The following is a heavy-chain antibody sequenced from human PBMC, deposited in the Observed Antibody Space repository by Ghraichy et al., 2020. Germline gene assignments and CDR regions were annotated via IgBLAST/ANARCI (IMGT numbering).Heavy chain of an antibody. V-gene: IGHV5-51*01. J-gene: IGHJ3*01. D-gene: IGHD3-22*01. Sequence: GESLNISCKGSGYSFTSYWIAWVRQMPGKGLEWMGVIYPGGSDTRHRPSFHGQVTISADKSISTAYLQWSSLKASDTAMYYCARWAYVSSGSYYSRAYEIGGQGTMVTVSS. CDR2: IYPGGSDT. CDR3: ARWAYVSSGSYYSRAYEI. CDR1: GYSFTSYW.